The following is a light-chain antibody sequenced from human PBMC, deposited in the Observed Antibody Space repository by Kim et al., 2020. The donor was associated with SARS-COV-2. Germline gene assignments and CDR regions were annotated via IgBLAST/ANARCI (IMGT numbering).Light chain of an antibody. Sequence: LSACGGDRVTITCRASQSISMWLAWYQQKPGKAPKLLIYDATSLESGVTSRFSGSGSGTEFSLTISSLQPDDFATYYCQQYSFYYTFGQGTKLEI. CDR3: QQYSFYYT. CDR1: QSISMW. CDR2: DAT. J-gene: IGKJ2*01. V-gene: IGKV1-5*01.